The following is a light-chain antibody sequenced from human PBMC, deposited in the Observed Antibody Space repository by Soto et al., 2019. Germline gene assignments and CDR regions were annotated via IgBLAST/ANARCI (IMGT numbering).Light chain of an antibody. CDR3: YSYTSSSTVL. CDR1: SSDIGGYNY. V-gene: IGLV2-14*03. Sequence: QSVLTQPASVSGSPGQSITISCTGISSDIGGYNYVSWYQQLPGKAPKLMIYDVSNRRSGVSNRSSGSKSGNTASLTISGLQAEDEADYYCYSYTSSSTVLFGGGTQLTVL. CDR2: DVS. J-gene: IGLJ2*01.